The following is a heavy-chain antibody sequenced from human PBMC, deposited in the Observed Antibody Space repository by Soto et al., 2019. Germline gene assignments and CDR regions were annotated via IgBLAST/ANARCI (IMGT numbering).Heavy chain of an antibody. Sequence: QVPLVQSGAEVKKPGSSVKVSCKASGGTFSSYAISWVRQAPGQGLEWMGGIIPIFGTANYAQKFQDRVTITADESTSTAYMELSSLRSEDTAVYYCARSRPNAYYGSGSYLFDYWGQGTLVTVSS. CDR1: GGTFSSYA. CDR3: ARSRPNAYYGSGSYLFDY. J-gene: IGHJ4*02. V-gene: IGHV1-69*01. D-gene: IGHD3-10*01. CDR2: IIPIFGTA.